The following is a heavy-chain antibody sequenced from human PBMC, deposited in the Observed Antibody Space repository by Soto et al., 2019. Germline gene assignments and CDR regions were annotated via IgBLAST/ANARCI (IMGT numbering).Heavy chain of an antibody. CDR1: GGSTSNYY. D-gene: IGHD6-13*01. J-gene: IGHJ5*02. Sequence: SETLSLTCTVSGGSTSNYYWNWIRQPPGKGLEWIGYIYYSGSTNYNPSLKSRVTISIDTSKNQFSLKLSSVTAADTAVYYCAREPPAAGENWFDPWGQGTLVTVSS. V-gene: IGHV4-59*01. CDR3: AREPPAAGENWFDP. CDR2: IYYSGST.